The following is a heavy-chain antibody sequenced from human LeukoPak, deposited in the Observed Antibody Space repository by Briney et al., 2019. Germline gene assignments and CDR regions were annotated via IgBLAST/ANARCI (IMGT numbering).Heavy chain of an antibody. CDR1: GFLFRSYS. CDR2: IASSGDGI. V-gene: IGHV3-48*01. Sequence: PGGSLRLSCAASGFLFRSYSMNWVRQAPGKGLEWLSYIASSGDGIYYADSVKGRFTISSDNAKNSLYLQMNSLRAEDTAVYYCARGIAVAFYGVDVWGQGTAVTVSS. D-gene: IGHD6-19*01. J-gene: IGHJ6*02. CDR3: ARGIAVAFYGVDV.